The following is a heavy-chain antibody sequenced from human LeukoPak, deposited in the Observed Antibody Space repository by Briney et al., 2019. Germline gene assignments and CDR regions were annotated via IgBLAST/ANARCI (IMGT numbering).Heavy chain of an antibody. Sequence: ASVKVSCKASGYTFTSYGISWVRQAPGQGLEWMGWISAYNGNTNYAQKLQGRVTMTTDTSTSTAYMELRSLRSDDTAVYYCARGPSSGIAVAGIGERRYYYYYMDVWGKGTTVTVSS. V-gene: IGHV1-18*01. CDR3: ARGPSSGIAVAGIGERRYYYYYMDV. CDR2: ISAYNGNT. J-gene: IGHJ6*03. D-gene: IGHD6-19*01. CDR1: GYTFTSYG.